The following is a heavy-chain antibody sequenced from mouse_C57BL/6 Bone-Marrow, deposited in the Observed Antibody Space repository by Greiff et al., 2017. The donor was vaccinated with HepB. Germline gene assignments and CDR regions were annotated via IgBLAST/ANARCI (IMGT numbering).Heavy chain of an antibody. CDR3: ARRRELRNYAMDY. V-gene: IGHV1-63*01. Sequence: QVQLQQSGAELVRPGTSVKMSCKASGYTFANYWIGWAKQRPGHGLEWIGDIYPGGGYTNYNEKFKGKATLTADKSSSTAYMQFSSLTSEDSAIYYCARRRELRNYAMDYWGQGTSVTVSS. CDR2: IYPGGGYT. J-gene: IGHJ4*01. CDR1: GYTFANYW. D-gene: IGHD4-1*01.